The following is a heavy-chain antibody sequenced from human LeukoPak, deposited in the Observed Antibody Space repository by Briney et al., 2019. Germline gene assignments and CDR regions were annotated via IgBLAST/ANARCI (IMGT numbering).Heavy chain of an antibody. CDR1: GFSFSSYA. CDR2: ISGSGGTT. J-gene: IGHJ4*02. CDR3: AKSGQFDY. Sequence: GGSLRLSCAASGFSFSSYAMSWVRQAPGKGLEWVSTISGSGGTTYYADSVKGRFAISRDNSKNTVSLQMNSLRVEDTAVYYCAKSGQFDYWGQGTLVTVSS. V-gene: IGHV3-23*01.